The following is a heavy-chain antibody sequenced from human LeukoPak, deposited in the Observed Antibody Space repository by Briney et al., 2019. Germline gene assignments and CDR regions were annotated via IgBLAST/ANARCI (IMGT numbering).Heavy chain of an antibody. Sequence: GGSLRLSCAASGFTFSSYSMNWVRQAPGKGLEWVSSISSSSSYIYYADSVKGRFTISRDNAKNSLYLQMNSLRAEDTAVYYCARDGVWFGELLSGRIGFDPWGQGTLVTVSS. CDR1: GFTFSSYS. CDR2: ISSSSSYI. V-gene: IGHV3-21*04. J-gene: IGHJ5*02. CDR3: ARDGVWFGELLSGRIGFDP. D-gene: IGHD3-10*01.